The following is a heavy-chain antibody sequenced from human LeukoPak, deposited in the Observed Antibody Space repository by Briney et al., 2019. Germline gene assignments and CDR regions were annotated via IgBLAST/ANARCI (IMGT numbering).Heavy chain of an antibody. CDR2: IIPIFGTA. Sequence: ASVKVSCKASGGTFSSYAISWVRQAPGQGLEWMGGIIPIFGTANYAQKFQGRVTITADKSTSTAYMELSSLRSEDTAVYYCARRTLDCSSTSCSYYFDYWGQGTLATVSS. CDR1: GGTFSSYA. D-gene: IGHD2-2*01. V-gene: IGHV1-69*06. CDR3: ARRTLDCSSTSCSYYFDY. J-gene: IGHJ4*02.